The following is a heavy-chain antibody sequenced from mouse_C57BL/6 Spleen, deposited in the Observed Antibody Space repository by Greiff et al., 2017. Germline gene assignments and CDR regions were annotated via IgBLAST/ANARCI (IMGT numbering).Heavy chain of an antibody. CDR1: GYAFSSSW. CDR2: IYPGDGGT. CDR3: ARENYYGSSYGFAY. D-gene: IGHD1-1*01. J-gene: IGHJ3*01. Sequence: QVQLQQSGPELVKPGASVKISCKASGYAFSSSWMNWVKQRPGKGLEWIGRIYPGDGGTNYNGKFKGKATLTADNSSSTAYMQLSSLTSEDSAVYFCARENYYGSSYGFAYWGQGTLVTVSA. V-gene: IGHV1-82*01.